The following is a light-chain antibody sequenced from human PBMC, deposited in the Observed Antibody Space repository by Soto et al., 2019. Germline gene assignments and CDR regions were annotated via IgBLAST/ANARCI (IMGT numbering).Light chain of an antibody. V-gene: IGKV3-20*01. J-gene: IGKJ1*01. CDR1: QSVSSSY. CDR2: GAS. CDR3: QQYDSSPET. Sequence: EIVLTQSPGTLSLSPGERATLSCRASQSVSSSYLAWYQQKPGQAPRLLIYGASSRDTGIPDRFSGNGSETDFTLTISRLEPEDFSVYYCQQYDSSPETLGQGTKVEIK.